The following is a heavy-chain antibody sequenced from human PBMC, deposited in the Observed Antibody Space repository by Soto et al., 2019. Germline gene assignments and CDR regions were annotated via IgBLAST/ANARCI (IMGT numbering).Heavy chain of an antibody. D-gene: IGHD6-13*01. V-gene: IGHV3-9*01. CDR2: INGNRKKI. Sequence: GGSLRLSCAASGFNFQDYAMHWVRQAPGKGLEWVSGINGNRKKIDYADSVKGRFTISRDNAKNSLYLEMNSLRAADTAVYYCARGIAAAGAYYYYYGMGVWGQGTTVTVSS. CDR1: GFNFQDYA. CDR3: ARGIAAAGAYYYYYGMGV. J-gene: IGHJ6*02.